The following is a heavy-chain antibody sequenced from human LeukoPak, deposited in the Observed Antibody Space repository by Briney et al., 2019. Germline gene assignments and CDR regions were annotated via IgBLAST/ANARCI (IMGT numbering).Heavy chain of an antibody. D-gene: IGHD2-2*01. Sequence: GASVKVSCKASGRTFSSYAISWVRQAPGQGLEWMGRIIPILGIANYAQKFQGRVTITADKSTSTAYMELSSLRSEDTAVYYCARVVPAANWFDPWGQGTLVTVSS. V-gene: IGHV1-69*04. CDR2: IIPILGIA. CDR3: ARVVPAANWFDP. CDR1: GRTFSSYA. J-gene: IGHJ5*02.